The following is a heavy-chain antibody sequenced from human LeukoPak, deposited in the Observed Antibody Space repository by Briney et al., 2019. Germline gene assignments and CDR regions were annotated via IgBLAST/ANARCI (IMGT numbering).Heavy chain of an antibody. CDR3: ATDGIAVAGGEYYFDY. V-gene: IGHV1-24*01. CDR2: FDPEDGET. D-gene: IGHD6-19*01. CDR1: GNTLTELS. Sequence: ASVKVSCKVSGNTLTELSMHWVRQAPGKGLEWMGGFDPEDGETIYAQKFQGRVTMTEDTSTDTAYMELSSLRSEDTAVYYCATDGIAVAGGEYYFDYWGQGTLVTVSS. J-gene: IGHJ4*02.